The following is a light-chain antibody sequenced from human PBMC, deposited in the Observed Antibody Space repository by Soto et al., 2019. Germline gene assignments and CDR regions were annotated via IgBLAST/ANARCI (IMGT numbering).Light chain of an antibody. CDR2: SNN. J-gene: IGLJ1*01. CDR3: AAWDASLGGFYV. CDR1: SSNIGSNT. V-gene: IGLV1-44*01. Sequence: QSVLTQPPSASGTPGQRVTISCSGSSSNIGSNTVNWYQQLPGTAPKLLIYSNNQRPSGVPDRFSASKAGASASLAISGLQSEDEGDYYCAAWDASLGGFYVFGSGTKVTVL.